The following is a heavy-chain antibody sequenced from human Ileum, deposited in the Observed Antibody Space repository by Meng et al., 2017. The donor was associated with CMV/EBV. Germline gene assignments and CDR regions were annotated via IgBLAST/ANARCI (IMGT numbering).Heavy chain of an antibody. CDR2: MYFSGIA. V-gene: IGHV4-39*07. J-gene: IGHJ4*02. CDR3: ARDLTNKWFYY. D-gene: IGHD1-26*01. Sequence: QLPESGPGLVKPAATLSLTCTASGAPISSGSHSWAWFRQPPGKRLEWIGSMYFSGIADYNPSLKSRVTISLHATQKQFSLRLTSVTAADSAVYFCARDLTNKWFYYWGQGTLVTVSS. CDR1: GAPISSGSHS.